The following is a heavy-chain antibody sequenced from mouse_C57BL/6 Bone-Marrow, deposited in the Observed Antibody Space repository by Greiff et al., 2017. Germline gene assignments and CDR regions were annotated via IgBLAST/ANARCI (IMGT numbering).Heavy chain of an antibody. V-gene: IGHV6-3*01. CDR2: ISLKSDNYAT. D-gene: IGHD1-1*01. Sequence: EVQLVESGGGLVQPGGSMKLSCVASGFTFSNYWMNWVRQSPEKGLEWVAQISLKSDNYATHYAVSVKGRFTISRDDSKSSIYLQMNNLRAEDTGIYYCTAYGSLPGFAYWGQGTLVTVSA. CDR1: GFTFSNYW. J-gene: IGHJ3*01. CDR3: TAYGSLPGFAY.